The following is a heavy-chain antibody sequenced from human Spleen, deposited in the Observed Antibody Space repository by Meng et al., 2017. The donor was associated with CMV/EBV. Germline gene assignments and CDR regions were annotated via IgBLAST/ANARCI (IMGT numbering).Heavy chain of an antibody. J-gene: IGHJ4*02. CDR1: EFTFSRYE. CDR2: ISSSGNNI. Sequence: GGSLRLSCAASEFTFSRYEMNWVRQAPGKGLEWVSYISSSGNNIHYADSVEGRFTISRDNAKNSLYLQMNSLRAEDTAVYYCARGGSYSSSWYFDYWGQGTLVTVSS. CDR3: ARGGSYSSSWYFDY. V-gene: IGHV3-48*03. D-gene: IGHD6-13*01.